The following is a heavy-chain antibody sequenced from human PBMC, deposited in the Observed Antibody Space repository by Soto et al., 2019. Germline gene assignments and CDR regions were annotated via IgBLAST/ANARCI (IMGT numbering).Heavy chain of an antibody. D-gene: IGHD3-10*01. Sequence: QVQLQESGPGLVKPADTLSLTCVVSGYSISSDNWLGWVRQPPGQGLEWIGYIDYSGSTYYSASLKSRVTMSVDTSKNQFSLRLKSVTAVDTAVYYCARTKGSGNYEFDYWGQGTLVTVSS. CDR3: ARTKGSGNYEFDY. J-gene: IGHJ4*02. CDR2: IDYSGST. V-gene: IGHV4-28*01. CDR1: GYSISSDNW.